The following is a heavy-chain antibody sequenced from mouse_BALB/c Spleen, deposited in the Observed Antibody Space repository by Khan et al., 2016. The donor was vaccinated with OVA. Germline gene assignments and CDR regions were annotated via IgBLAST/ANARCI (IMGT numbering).Heavy chain of an antibody. D-gene: IGHD1-1*01. CDR1: GFTFSTYG. CDR3: ARLAYYYDSEGFAY. Sequence: EVQLVESGGDVVKPGGSLKLSCAASGFTFSTYGMSWVRQTPDKRLEWVATVSTGGHYTYYPDTVKGRFTISRDNAKNTLYLQMSILKSEDTDMFYCARLAYYYDSEGFAYWGQGTLVTVSA. CDR2: VSTGGHYT. J-gene: IGHJ3*01. V-gene: IGHV5-6*01.